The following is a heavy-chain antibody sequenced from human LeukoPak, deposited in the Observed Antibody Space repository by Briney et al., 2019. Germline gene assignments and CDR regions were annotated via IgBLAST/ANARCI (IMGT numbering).Heavy chain of an antibody. CDR3: AKASLYSSFFDY. V-gene: IGHV3-23*01. CDR1: GFTFTSYA. J-gene: IGHJ4*02. D-gene: IGHD6-6*01. Sequence: GGFLRLSCAASGFTFTSYAMSWVRQAPGKGLEWVSGISVTAGNTYYADSVKGRFTISRDNSKNTLYLQMNSLSAEDTAVYYCAKASLYSSFFDYWGQGTLVTVSS. CDR2: ISVTAGNT.